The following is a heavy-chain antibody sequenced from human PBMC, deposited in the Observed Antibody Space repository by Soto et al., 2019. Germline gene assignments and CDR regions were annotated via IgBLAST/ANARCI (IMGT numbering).Heavy chain of an antibody. D-gene: IGHD3-10*01. J-gene: IGHJ3*01. CDR3: AGSFKYGSGTFDALDV. Sequence: QVLLVQSGTEVKKPGSSVKVSCQASRGTSSDYALTWVRQAPGQGLEWMGGIIPIFGTANYAQRFQGRVSITADESSSTAYMELSSLKSEDTAVYYCAGSFKYGSGTFDALDVWGHGTMVMVSS. CDR2: IIPIFGTA. CDR1: RGTSSDYA. V-gene: IGHV1-69*01.